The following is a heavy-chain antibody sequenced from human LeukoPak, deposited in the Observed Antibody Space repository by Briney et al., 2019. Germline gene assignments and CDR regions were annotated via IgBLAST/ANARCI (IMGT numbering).Heavy chain of an antibody. D-gene: IGHD3-10*01. V-gene: IGHV3-53*01. CDR2: IYSGGST. J-gene: IGHJ4*02. CDR1: GFTVSSNY. Sequence: GGSLRLSCAASGFTVSSNYMSWVRQAPGKGLEWVSVIYSGGSTYYADSVKGRFTISRDNSKNTLYLQMNSLRAEDTAVYYCARSHGSGSYYTPGYWGQGALVTVSS. CDR3: ARSHGSGSYYTPGY.